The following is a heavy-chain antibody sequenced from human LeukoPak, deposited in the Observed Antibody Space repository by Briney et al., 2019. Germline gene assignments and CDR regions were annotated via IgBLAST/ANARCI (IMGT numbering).Heavy chain of an antibody. J-gene: IGHJ6*02. CDR3: AKDRSDNSSWYCMDV. D-gene: IGHD6-19*01. Sequence: GGSLRLSCAASGFTVSSNYMSWVRQAPGKGLEWVSGISGSGDTTYYADSVKGRFTISRDNSKNMLYLQMNSLGAEDTAVYYCAKDRSDNSSWYCMDVWGQGTTVTVSS. V-gene: IGHV3-23*01. CDR2: ISGSGDTT. CDR1: GFTVSSNY.